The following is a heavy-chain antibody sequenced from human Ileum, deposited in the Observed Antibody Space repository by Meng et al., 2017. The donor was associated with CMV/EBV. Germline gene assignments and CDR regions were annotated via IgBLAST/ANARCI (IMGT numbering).Heavy chain of an antibody. D-gene: IGHD3-22*01. CDR2: ITYSCTT. CDR3: VRASITMIDY. J-gene: IGHJ4*02. V-gene: IGHV4-39*07. CDR1: GGYISSCEYL. Sequence: RQLQESGQGLVQASATLSASCSVSGGYISSCEYLCGWLRQPPKGLEWVASITYSCTTYYNPSLNIRITMSVDTSKNQFSLKLNSVTAADTAVYYCVRASITMIDYWGQGTLVTVSS.